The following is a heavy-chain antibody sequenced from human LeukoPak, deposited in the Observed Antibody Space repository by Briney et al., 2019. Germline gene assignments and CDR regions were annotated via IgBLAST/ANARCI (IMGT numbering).Heavy chain of an antibody. CDR1: GFTFSSYA. V-gene: IGHV3-30-3*01. CDR2: ISYDGSNK. CDR3: AGGGGIAAAGTDY. D-gene: IGHD6-13*01. Sequence: PGGSLRLSCAASGFTFSSYAMHWVRQAPGKGLEWVAVISYDGSNKYYADSVKGRFTISRDNSKNTLYLQMNSLRAEDTAVYYCAGGGGIAAAGTDYWGQGTLVTVSS. J-gene: IGHJ4*02.